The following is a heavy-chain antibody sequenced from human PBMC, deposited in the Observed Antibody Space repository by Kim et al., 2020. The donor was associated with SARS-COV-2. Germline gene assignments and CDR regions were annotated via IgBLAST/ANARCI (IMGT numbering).Heavy chain of an antibody. CDR1: GGTFSSYA. CDR3: ATTYIGYCSSTSCYGSFDY. CDR2: IIPIFGTA. Sequence: SVKVSCKASGGTFSSYAISWVRQAPGQGLEWTGGIIPIFGTANYAQKFQGRVTITADESTSTAYMELSSLRSEDTAVYYCATTYIGYCSSTSCYGSFDYWGQGTLVTVSS. D-gene: IGHD2-2*03. V-gene: IGHV1-69*13. J-gene: IGHJ4*02.